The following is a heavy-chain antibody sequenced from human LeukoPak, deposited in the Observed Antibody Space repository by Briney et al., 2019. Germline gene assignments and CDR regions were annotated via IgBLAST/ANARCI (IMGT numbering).Heavy chain of an antibody. CDR2: IYYSGST. V-gene: IGHV4-39*01. J-gene: IGHJ4*02. Sequence: SETLSLTCTVSGGSISSGSYYWGWIRQPPGKGLEWIGSIYYSGSTYYNPSLKSRVTISVDTSKNQFSLKLTSVTAADTAVYYCARQTGSGLFILPGGQGTLVTVSS. CDR3: ARQTGSGLFILP. D-gene: IGHD3/OR15-3a*01. CDR1: GGSISSGSYY.